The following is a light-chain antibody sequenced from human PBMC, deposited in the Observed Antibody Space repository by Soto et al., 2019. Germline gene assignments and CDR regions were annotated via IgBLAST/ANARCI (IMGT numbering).Light chain of an antibody. V-gene: IGLV2-8*01. J-gene: IGLJ2*01. Sequence: QSVLTQPHSASGSPGQTVTISSTGTGSDVGGYNYVSWYQQHPGKAPKLMIYEVSKRPSGVPDRFSGSKSGNTASLTVSGLQAEYEADYYCSSYAGSNNLLFGGGTKLTVL. CDR3: SSYAGSNNLL. CDR2: EVS. CDR1: GSDVGGYNY.